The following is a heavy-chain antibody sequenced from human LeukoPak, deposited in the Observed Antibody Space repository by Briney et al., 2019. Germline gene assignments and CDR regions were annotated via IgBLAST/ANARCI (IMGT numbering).Heavy chain of an antibody. CDR3: ARDGYCTNGVCYRGYAFDI. Sequence: SETLSLTCTVSGGSISSYYWSWIRQPAGKGLEWIGRIYTIWSTNYNPSLKSRVTMSVDTSKNQFSLKLSSVTAADTAVYYCARDGYCTNGVCYRGYAFDIWGQGTMVTVSS. V-gene: IGHV4-4*07. J-gene: IGHJ3*02. CDR1: GGSISSYY. D-gene: IGHD2-8*01. CDR2: IYTIWST.